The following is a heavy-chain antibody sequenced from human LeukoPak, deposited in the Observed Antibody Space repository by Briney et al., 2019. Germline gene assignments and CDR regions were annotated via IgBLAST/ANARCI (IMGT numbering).Heavy chain of an antibody. CDR1: GYTFTGYY. Sequence: ASVKVSCKASGYTFTGYYMHWVRQAPGQGLEWMGWINPNSGGTNYAQKFQGRVTMTRDTSISTAYMELSRLRSDDTAVYYCARRACDWYSPIEYWGPGTLVTVSS. CDR3: ARRACDWYSPIEY. J-gene: IGHJ4*02. CDR2: INPNSGGT. V-gene: IGHV1-2*02. D-gene: IGHD2-21*02.